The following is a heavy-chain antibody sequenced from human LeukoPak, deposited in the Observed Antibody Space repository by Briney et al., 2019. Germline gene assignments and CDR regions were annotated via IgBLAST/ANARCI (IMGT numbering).Heavy chain of an antibody. D-gene: IGHD3-10*01. V-gene: IGHV4-59*01. CDR3: ARESGLNFDY. J-gene: IGHJ4*02. CDR1: GFTFSSYS. CDR2: IYYSGST. Sequence: LRLSCAASGFTFSSYSMNWVRQAPGKGLEWIGYIYYSGSTNYNPSLKSRVTISVDTSKNQFSLKLSSVTAADTAVYYCARESGLNFDYWGQGTLVTVSS.